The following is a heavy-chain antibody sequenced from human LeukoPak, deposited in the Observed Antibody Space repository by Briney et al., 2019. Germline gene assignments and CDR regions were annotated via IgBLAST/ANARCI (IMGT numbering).Heavy chain of an antibody. CDR3: ARWQPLQRGYSYGRIGYYYGMDV. Sequence: PGGSLRLSCAASGFTFSSYSMNWVRQAPGKGLEWVSYISSSNSTIYYADSVKGRFTISRDNAKNSLYLQMNSLRDEDTAVYYCARWQPLQRGYSYGRIGYYYGMDVWGQGTTVTVSS. V-gene: IGHV3-48*02. CDR2: ISSSNSTI. CDR1: GFTFSSYS. D-gene: IGHD5-18*01. J-gene: IGHJ6*02.